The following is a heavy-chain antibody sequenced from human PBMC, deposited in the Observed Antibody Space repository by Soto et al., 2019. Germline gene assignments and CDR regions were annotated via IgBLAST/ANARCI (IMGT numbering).Heavy chain of an antibody. V-gene: IGHV4-59*08. CDR1: GGSISSYY. D-gene: IGHD3-10*01. CDR2: IYYSGST. J-gene: IGHJ6*03. CDR3: ARHYYGSGSYYNDYYYYMDV. Sequence: SETLSLTCTVSGGSISSYYWSWIRQPPGKGLEWIGYIYYSGSTNYNPSLKSRVTISVDTSKNQFSLKLSSVTAADTAVYYCARHYYGSGSYYNDYYYYMDVWGKGTTVTVSS.